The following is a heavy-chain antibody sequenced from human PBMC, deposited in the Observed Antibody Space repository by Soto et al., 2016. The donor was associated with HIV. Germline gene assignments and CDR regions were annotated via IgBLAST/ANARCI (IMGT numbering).Heavy chain of an antibody. J-gene: IGHJ4*02. Sequence: QVQLVQSGAEVKKPGASVKVSCKASGYTFTGYYMHWVRQAPGQGLEWMGWINPNSGGTNFAQKFQGRVTMTRDTSISTAYMELSRLRSDDTAVYYCARTQLGYCSGGSCYSEKYYFDYWGQGTLVTVSS. CDR1: GYTFTGYY. CDR3: ARTQLGYCSGGSCYSEKYYFDY. CDR2: INPNSGGT. D-gene: IGHD2-15*01. V-gene: IGHV1-2*02.